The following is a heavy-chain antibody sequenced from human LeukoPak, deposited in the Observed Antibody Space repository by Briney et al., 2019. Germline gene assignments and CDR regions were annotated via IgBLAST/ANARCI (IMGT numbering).Heavy chain of an antibody. V-gene: IGHV1-2*02. Sequence: ASVKVSCKASGSSFTGYYLHWVRLAPGQGPEWMGWINPNRGDTRYAQKFQGRVTMTRDTSISTAYMELSRLRSDDTAVYYCARGYSSSWYEYWGQGTLVTVSS. CDR1: GSSFTGYY. CDR3: ARGYSSSWYEY. J-gene: IGHJ4*02. D-gene: IGHD6-13*01. CDR2: INPNRGDT.